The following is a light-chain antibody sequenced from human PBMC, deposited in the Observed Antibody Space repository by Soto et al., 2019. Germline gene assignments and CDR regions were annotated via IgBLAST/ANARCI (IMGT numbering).Light chain of an antibody. J-gene: IGKJ3*01. Sequence: DIQMTQSPSTLSASVGDRVTITCRASQSISSWLAWYQQKPGKAPKLLIYVASSLESGVPSRFSGSGSGTEFPLTNSSLQTDDFATYYCQQYNSYSTFGLGTNVDIK. CDR1: QSISSW. CDR3: QQYNSYST. V-gene: IGKV1-5*01. CDR2: VAS.